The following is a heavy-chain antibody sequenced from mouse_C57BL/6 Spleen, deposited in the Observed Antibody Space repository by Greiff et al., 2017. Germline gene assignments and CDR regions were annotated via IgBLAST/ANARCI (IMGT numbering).Heavy chain of an antibody. CDR2: IYPGDGDT. J-gene: IGHJ4*01. V-gene: IGHV14-1*01. Sequence: VQLQQSGAELVRPGASVKLSCTASGFNIKDYYMHWVKQRPEQGLEWIGRIYPGDGDTNYNGKFKGKATLTADKSSSTAYMQLSSLTSEDSAVYFCAREDYWGQGTSVTVSS. CDR3: AREDY. CDR1: GFNIKDYY.